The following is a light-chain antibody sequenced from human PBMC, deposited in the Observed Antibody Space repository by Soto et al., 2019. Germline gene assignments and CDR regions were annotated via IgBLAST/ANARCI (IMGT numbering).Light chain of an antibody. V-gene: IGLV2-14*01. CDR2: EVT. CDR3: SSNTTRRSLV. CDR1: TSGIGDYKY. J-gene: IGLJ3*02. Sequence: QSALTQPASVSGSPGQSITISCSGPTSGIGDYKYVSWYQQHPGKPPKLMIYEVTNRPSGISERFSGSKSGNRASLTISGLRAADEADYYCSSNTTRRSLVFGGGTKLTVL.